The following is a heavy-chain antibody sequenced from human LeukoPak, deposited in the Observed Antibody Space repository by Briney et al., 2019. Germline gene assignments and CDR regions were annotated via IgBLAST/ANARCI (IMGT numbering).Heavy chain of an antibody. CDR1: GFTFSSYW. CDR3: ARTYGSGSLLYYFDY. Sequence: GGSLRLSCAASGFTFSSYWMSWVRQAPGKGLEWVAKIKQDGSEKYYVDSVKGRFTISRDNAKNSLYLQMNSLRAEDTAVYYCARTYGSGSLLYYFDYWGQGTLVTVSS. D-gene: IGHD3-10*01. CDR2: IKQDGSEK. J-gene: IGHJ4*02. V-gene: IGHV3-7*01.